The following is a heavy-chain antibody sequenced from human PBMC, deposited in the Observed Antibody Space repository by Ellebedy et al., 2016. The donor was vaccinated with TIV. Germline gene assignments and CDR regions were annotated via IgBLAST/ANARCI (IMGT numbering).Heavy chain of an antibody. V-gene: IGHV3-74*01. CDR3: ARGGSQYFQE. J-gene: IGHJ1*01. CDR2: IISDGSTT. D-gene: IGHD3-10*01. CDR1: GFTFSSYW. Sequence: PGGSLRLSCAASGFTFSSYWMHWVRQAPGKGLVWVSRIISDGSTTSYADSVKGRFTISRDNAKNTVYLQMNSLRAEDTAVHYCARGGSQYFQEWGQGTLVTVSS.